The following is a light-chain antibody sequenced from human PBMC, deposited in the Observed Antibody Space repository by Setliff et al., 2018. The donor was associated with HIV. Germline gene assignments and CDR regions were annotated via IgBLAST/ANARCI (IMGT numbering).Light chain of an antibody. CDR1: SHDVGAYNY. CDR2: DVT. J-gene: IGLJ1*01. V-gene: IGLV2-14*03. CDR3: SSYTDTTTYV. Sequence: QSVLTQPASVSGSRGQSITISCTGTSHDVGAYNYVSWYQQHPGKAPKLIIHDVTYRPSGVSIRFSGSKSDNTASLTISGLQTEDEADYYCSSYTDTTTYVFGTGTKVTVL.